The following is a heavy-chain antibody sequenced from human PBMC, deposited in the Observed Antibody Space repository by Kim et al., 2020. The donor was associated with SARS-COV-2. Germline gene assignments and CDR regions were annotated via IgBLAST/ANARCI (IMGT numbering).Heavy chain of an antibody. D-gene: IGHD1-26*01. Sequence: SETLSLTCAVYGGSFSGYYWSWIRQPPGKGLEWIGEINHSGSTNYNPSLKSRVTISVDTSKNQFSLKLSSVTAADTAVYYCARGEWELHYWGQGTLVTVSS. CDR3: ARGEWELHY. V-gene: IGHV4-34*01. CDR1: GGSFSGYY. CDR2: INHSGST. J-gene: IGHJ4*02.